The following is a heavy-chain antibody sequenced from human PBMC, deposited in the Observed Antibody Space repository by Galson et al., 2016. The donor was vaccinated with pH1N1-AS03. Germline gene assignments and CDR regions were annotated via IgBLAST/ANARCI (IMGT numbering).Heavy chain of an antibody. V-gene: IGHV3-33*01. J-gene: IGHJ4*02. D-gene: IGHD1-7*01. CDR3: ARDRPNYHVYLDH. CDR1: GFTFRDYG. CDR2: IWYDGSNK. Sequence: SLRLSCAASGFTFRDYGFHWVRQAPGKGLEWVAVIWYDGSNKNYVDSVKGRFIVSRDNSNDTLYLQMNSLRAEDTAVYYCARDRPNYHVYLDHWGQGILVTVSS.